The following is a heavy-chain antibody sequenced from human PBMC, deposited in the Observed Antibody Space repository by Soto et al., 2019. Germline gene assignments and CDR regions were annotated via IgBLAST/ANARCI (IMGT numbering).Heavy chain of an antibody. CDR3: ARDDIPGITVATYGLDV. J-gene: IGHJ6*02. CDR1: GFIFSNFG. CDR2: IWYEGSNE. Sequence: PGGSLRLSCAASGFIFSNFGMHWVRQAPGKGLEWVAVIWYEGSNEYYADSVKGLFTISKDNSKNMLYLQMNSLRAEDTAVYYCARDDIPGITVATYGLDVWGQGTTVTVSS. D-gene: IGHD6-19*01. V-gene: IGHV3-33*01.